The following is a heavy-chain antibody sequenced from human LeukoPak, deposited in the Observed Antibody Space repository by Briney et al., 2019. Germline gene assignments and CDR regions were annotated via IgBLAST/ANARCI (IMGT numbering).Heavy chain of an antibody. CDR3: AREGDGYISDY. Sequence: TGGSLRLSCAASGFTFSSDYMSWVRQAPGKGLEWVSVIYSGGSTYYADSVKGRFTISRDNSKNTLYLQMNSLRAEDTAVYYCAREGDGYISDYWGQGTLVTVSS. CDR2: IYSGGST. V-gene: IGHV3-53*01. D-gene: IGHD5-24*01. CDR1: GFTFSSDY. J-gene: IGHJ4*02.